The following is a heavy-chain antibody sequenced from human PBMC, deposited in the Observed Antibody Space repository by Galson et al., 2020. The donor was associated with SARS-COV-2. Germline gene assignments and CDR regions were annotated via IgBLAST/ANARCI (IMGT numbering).Heavy chain of an antibody. Sequence: TGGSLRLSCTASGFTFSSYAMHWVRQAPGKGLEWVAIISYDGSNKYYADSVKGRFTISRDNSKNTLYLQMNSLRAEDTAVYYCAKDGPQYSSSWYGHYYYYGMDVWGQGTTVTVSS. CDR1: GFTFSSYA. CDR3: AKDGPQYSSSWYGHYYYYGMDV. J-gene: IGHJ6*02. CDR2: ISYDGSNK. V-gene: IGHV3-30-3*01. D-gene: IGHD6-13*01.